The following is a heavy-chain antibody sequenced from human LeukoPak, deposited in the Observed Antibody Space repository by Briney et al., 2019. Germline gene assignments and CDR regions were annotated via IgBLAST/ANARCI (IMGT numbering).Heavy chain of an antibody. J-gene: IGHJ4*02. CDR3: AREDYGANGYFDY. Sequence: GGSLRLSCAASGFIFSSYSMNWVRQAPGKGLEWVSSISSSSSYIYYADSVKGRFTISRDNAKNSLYLQMNSLRAEDTAVYYCAREDYGANGYFDYWGQGTLVTVSS. CDR2: ISSSSSYI. V-gene: IGHV3-21*01. CDR1: GFIFSSYS. D-gene: IGHD4-23*01.